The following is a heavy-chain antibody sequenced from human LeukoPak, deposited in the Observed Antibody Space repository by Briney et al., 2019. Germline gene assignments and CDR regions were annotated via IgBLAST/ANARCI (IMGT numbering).Heavy chain of an antibody. D-gene: IGHD6-13*01. V-gene: IGHV1-2*02. CDR2: INPNSGGT. CDR3: ARDSIAAAVTFDY. Sequence: VASVKVSCKASGYTFTGYYMHWVRHAPGQGLEWMGWINPNSGGTNYAQKFQGRVTMTRDTSISTAYMELSRLRSDDTAVYYCARDSIAAAVTFDYWGQGTLVTVSS. CDR1: GYTFTGYY. J-gene: IGHJ4*02.